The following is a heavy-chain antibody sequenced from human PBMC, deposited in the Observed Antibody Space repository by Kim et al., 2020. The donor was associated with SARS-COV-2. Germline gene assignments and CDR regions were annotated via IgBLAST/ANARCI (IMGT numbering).Heavy chain of an antibody. J-gene: IGHJ3*02. CDR2: FDPEDGET. CDR1: GYTLTELS. V-gene: IGHV1-24*01. Sequence: ASVKVSCKVSGYTLTELSMHWVRQAPGKGLEWMGGFDPEDGETIYAQKFQGRVTMTEDTSTDTAYMELSSLRSEDTAVYSGATGCGRYCYWGPYNDAFSIRGQGTMVTVSS. D-gene: IGHD2-21*02. CDR3: ATGCGRYCYWGPYNDAFSI.